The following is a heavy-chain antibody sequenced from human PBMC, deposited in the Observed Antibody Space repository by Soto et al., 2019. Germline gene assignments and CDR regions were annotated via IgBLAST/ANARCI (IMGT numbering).Heavy chain of an antibody. CDR1: GGSTDSLY. CDR3: ARQGYYDRLSGYYLFDY. Sequence: QVQLQESGPGLVKPSETLFVTCTVSGGSTDSLYWSWGRQPPGQGLEWIGYVSYSASTTSNPSLKSRVIVAIDTSKTQFSLKLTSVTAEDTAVYYCARQGYYDRLSGYYLFDYLCQGILVTVSA. CDR2: VSYSAST. J-gene: IGHJ4*02. D-gene: IGHD3-3*01. V-gene: IGHV4-59*08.